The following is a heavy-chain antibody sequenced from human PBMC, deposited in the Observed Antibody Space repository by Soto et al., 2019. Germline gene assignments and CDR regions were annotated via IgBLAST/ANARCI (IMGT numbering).Heavy chain of an antibody. Sequence: PSETLSLTCTVSGASINSAEYYWGWIRQPPGKGLEWIGNIYYTGNTYYNPSLRSRVTLSTDTSENQFSLKLSSVTAADTAVYYCARQVPGYCISTSCHKRSDSWGQGTLVTVSS. V-gene: IGHV4-39*01. D-gene: IGHD2-2*03. CDR2: IYYTGNT. CDR1: GASINSAEYY. J-gene: IGHJ4*02. CDR3: ARQVPGYCISTSCHKRSDS.